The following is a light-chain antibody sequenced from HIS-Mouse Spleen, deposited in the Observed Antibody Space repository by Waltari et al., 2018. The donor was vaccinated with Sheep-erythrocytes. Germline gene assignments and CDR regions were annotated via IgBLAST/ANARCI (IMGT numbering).Light chain of an antibody. J-gene: IGLJ3*02. V-gene: IGLV2-11*01. Sequence: QSALTQPRPVSGSPGPSVTIPCTGTSSDVGGYNHVSWYQQHPGKAPKLMIYDVSKRPSGVPDRFSGSKSGNTASLTISGLQAEDEADYYCCSYAGSYTWVFGGGTKLTVL. CDR3: CSYAGSYTWV. CDR2: DVS. CDR1: SSDVGGYNH.